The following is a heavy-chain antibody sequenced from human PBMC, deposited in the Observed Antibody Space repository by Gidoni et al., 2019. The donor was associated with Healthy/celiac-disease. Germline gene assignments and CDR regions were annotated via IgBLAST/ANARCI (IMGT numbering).Heavy chain of an antibody. CDR3: AKGVNYDFWSGYYTDY. D-gene: IGHD3-3*01. V-gene: IGHV3-23*01. CDR2: ISGSGGSK. J-gene: IGHJ4*02. CDR1: GFTSSSHA. Sequence: EQLLESGGGLVQPGGSLRLSCAASGFTSSSHAMSCVSQAPGEGLEWVSGISGSGGSKYYAVSEKGRFTVSRDNSKNTLYMQMNSLRAEDTAVYYCAKGVNYDFWSGYYTDYWGQGTLVTVSS.